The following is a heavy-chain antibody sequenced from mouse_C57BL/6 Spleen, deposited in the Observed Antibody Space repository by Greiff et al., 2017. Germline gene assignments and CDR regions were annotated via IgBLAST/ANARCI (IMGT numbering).Heavy chain of an antibody. J-gene: IGHJ2*01. Sequence: EVQGVESGEGLVKPGGSLKLSCAASGFTFSSYAMSWVRQTPEKRLEWVAYISSGGDYIYYADTVKGRFTISRDNARNTLYLQMSSLKSEDTARYYCTRDHTQAYYFDYWGQGTTLTVSS. V-gene: IGHV5-9-1*02. D-gene: IGHD3-2*02. CDR1: GFTFSSYA. CDR2: ISSGGDYI. CDR3: TRDHTQAYYFDY.